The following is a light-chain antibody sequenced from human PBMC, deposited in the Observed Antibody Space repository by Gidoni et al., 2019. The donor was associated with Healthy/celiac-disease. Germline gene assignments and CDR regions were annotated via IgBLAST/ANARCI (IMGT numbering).Light chain of an antibody. CDR2: WAS. J-gene: IGKJ1*01. V-gene: IGKV4-1*01. Sequence: DIVMTQSLDSLAVSLGERDTINCKSSQSVLYSSNNKNYLAWYQQKPGQPPKLLIYWASTRESGVPDRFSGSGSGTDFTLTISSLQAEDVAVYYCQQYYSTPQTFGQGTKVEIK. CDR1: QSVLYSSNNKNY. CDR3: QQYYSTPQT.